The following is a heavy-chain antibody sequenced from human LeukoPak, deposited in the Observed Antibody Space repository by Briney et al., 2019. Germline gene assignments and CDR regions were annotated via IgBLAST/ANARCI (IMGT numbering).Heavy chain of an antibody. CDR1: GGSFSGYY. V-gene: IGHV4-34*01. J-gene: IGHJ6*02. CDR2: INHSGCT. CDR3: ARGGTNNYYYYYGMDV. D-gene: IGHD2-8*01. Sequence: SETLSLTCAVYGGSFSGYYWSWIRQPPGKGLEWIGEINHSGCTNYNPSLKSRVTISVDTSKNQFSLKLSSVTAADTAVYYCARGGTNNYYYYYGMDVWGQGTTVTVSS.